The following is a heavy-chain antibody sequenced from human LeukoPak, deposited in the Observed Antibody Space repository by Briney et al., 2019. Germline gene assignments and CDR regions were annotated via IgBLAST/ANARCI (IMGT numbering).Heavy chain of an antibody. CDR3: AKDSLSGYCSGGSCSGY. Sequence: PGGSLRLSCAASGFTFSSYAMSWVRQAPGKGQEWVSAISGSGGSTYCADSVKGRFTISRDNSKNTLYLQMNSLRAEDTAVYYCAKDSLSGYCSGGSCSGYWGQGTLVTVSS. V-gene: IGHV3-23*01. CDR2: ISGSGGST. J-gene: IGHJ4*02. CDR1: GFTFSSYA. D-gene: IGHD2-15*01.